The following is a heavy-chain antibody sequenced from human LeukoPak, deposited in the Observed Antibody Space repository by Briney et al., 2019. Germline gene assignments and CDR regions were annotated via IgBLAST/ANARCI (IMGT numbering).Heavy chain of an antibody. CDR3: GRGHWGLDY. CDR1: GFTFSDSY. D-gene: IGHD7-27*01. V-gene: IGHV3-11*04. Sequence: GGSLRLSRVASGFTFSDSYMTWIRQAPGRGLEGVSFIDKCGTTIYYADSVKGRFTTSTDNADNSLYLQMNSLRVEDTAVYYCGRGHWGLDYWGQGTLVTVSS. CDR2: IDKCGTTI. J-gene: IGHJ4*02.